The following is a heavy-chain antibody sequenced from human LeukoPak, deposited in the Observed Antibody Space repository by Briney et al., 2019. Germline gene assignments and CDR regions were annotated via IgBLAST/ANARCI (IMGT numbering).Heavy chain of an antibody. CDR2: MSSDGIIK. CDR3: AGDRGGNLPKL. J-gene: IGHJ4*02. V-gene: IGHV3-30*03. CDR1: GFSFSSFG. Sequence: GGSLRLSCAASGFSFSSFGMHWVRQAPGKGLDWVAVMSSDGIIKYYADSVKGRFTISRDNSKNTLYLQMNSLRTEDTAVYYCAGDRGGNLPKLWGQGTLVTVSS. D-gene: IGHD3-10*01.